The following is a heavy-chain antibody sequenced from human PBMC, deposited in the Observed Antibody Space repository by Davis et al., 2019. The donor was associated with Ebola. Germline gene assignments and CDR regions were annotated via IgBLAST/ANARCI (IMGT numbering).Heavy chain of an antibody. CDR1: GFTFSSYA. CDR2: ISGSGGST. CDR3: ARDLEQWLDHGGVDY. Sequence: GESLKISCAASGFTFSSYAMSWVRQAPGKGLEWVSAISGSGGSTYYADSVKGRFTISRDNSKNTLYLQMNSLRAEDTAVYYCARDLEQWLDHGGVDYWGQGTLVTVSS. V-gene: IGHV3-23*01. J-gene: IGHJ4*02. D-gene: IGHD6-19*01.